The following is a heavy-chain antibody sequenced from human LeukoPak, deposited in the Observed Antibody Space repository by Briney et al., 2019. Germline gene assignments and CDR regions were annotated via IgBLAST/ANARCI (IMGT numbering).Heavy chain of an antibody. CDR1: GGSISSGDYY. Sequence: SETLSLTCTVSGGSISSGDYYWSWIRQRPGKGLEWIGSIHYSGVTYYNPSLESRVTISVDTSKNQFSLNLSSVTAADTAVYYCARVRFLEWLPFDYWGQGTLVTVSS. D-gene: IGHD3-3*01. CDR3: ARVRFLEWLPFDY. CDR2: IHYSGVT. J-gene: IGHJ4*02. V-gene: IGHV4-31*03.